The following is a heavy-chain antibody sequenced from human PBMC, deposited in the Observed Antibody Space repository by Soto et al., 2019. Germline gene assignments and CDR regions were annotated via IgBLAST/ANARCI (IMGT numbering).Heavy chain of an antibody. Sequence: RGALRLSCAASVFTFSNAWMSWVRQAPGKGLEWVGRIKSKTDGGTTDYAAPVKGRFTISRDDSKNTLYLQMNSLKTEDTAVYYCTTRRPVWNDVDYWGQGTMVTVSS. CDR2: IKSKTDGGTT. D-gene: IGHD1-1*01. J-gene: IGHJ4*02. V-gene: IGHV3-15*01. CDR3: TTRRPVWNDVDY. CDR1: VFTFSNAW.